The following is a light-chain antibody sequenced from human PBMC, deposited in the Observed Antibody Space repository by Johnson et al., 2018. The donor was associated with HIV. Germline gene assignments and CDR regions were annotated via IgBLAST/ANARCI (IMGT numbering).Light chain of an antibody. CDR3: GTWDSRLNVYL. CDR1: NSNIGNNY. CDR2: EST. J-gene: IGLJ1*01. V-gene: IGLV1-51*02. Sequence: QSVLTQPPSVSAAPGQKVTISCSGSNSNIGNNYVSWYQQLPGTAPKLLIYESTNRPSGIPDRFSGSKSGTSATLGISGLQPGDEADYYCGTWDSRLNVYLFGPGTKVTVL.